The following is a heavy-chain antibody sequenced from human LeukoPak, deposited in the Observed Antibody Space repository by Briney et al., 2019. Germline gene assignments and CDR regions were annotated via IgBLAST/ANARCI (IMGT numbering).Heavy chain of an antibody. D-gene: IGHD1-1*01. CDR1: GGSISSYY. J-gene: IGHJ4*02. CDR2: IYYSGSI. CDR3: ARVRLGRRAFDY. Sequence: PSETLSLTCTVSGGSISSYYWSWIRQPPGKGLEWIGYIYYSGSINYNPSLKSRATISVDTSKNQFSLKLSSVTAADTAVYYCARVRLGRRAFDYWGQGTLVTVSS. V-gene: IGHV4-59*08.